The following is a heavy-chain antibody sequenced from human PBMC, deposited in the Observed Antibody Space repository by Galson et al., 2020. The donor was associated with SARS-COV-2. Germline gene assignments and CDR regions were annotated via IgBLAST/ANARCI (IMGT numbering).Heavy chain of an antibody. Sequence: SETLSLTCAVSGYSINSDFCWSWSRQPPGKGLGWMGSIHNSGTTYQNPPLRRRVAISFTTDNNHFSLNVSSVTAVDTAVYYWKRPSSSGYYPIWYFDRWGRGLLVTVSS. CDR2: IHNSGTT. CDR3: KRPSSSGYYPIWYFDR. V-gene: IGHV4-38-2*01. J-gene: IGHJ2*01. D-gene: IGHD3-22*01. CDR1: GYSINSDFC.